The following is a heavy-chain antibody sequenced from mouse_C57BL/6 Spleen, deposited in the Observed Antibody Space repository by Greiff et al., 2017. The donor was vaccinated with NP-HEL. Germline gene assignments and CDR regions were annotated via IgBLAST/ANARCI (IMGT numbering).Heavy chain of an antibody. Sequence: QVQLQQSGAELVKPGASVKISCKASGYAFSSYWMNWVKQRPGKGLEWIGQIYPGDGDTNYNGKLKGKATLTADKSSSTAYMQLSSLTSEDSAVYFCARSWDGYYFDYWGQGTTLTVSS. CDR2: IYPGDGDT. J-gene: IGHJ2*01. CDR1: GYAFSSYW. D-gene: IGHD4-1*01. CDR3: ARSWDGYYFDY. V-gene: IGHV1-80*01.